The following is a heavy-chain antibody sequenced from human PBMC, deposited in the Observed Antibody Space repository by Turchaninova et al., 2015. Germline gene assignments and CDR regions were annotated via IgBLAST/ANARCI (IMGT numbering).Heavy chain of an antibody. Sequence: EVQLAESGGGLVQPGGSLRLSCVGSGLTFGEHWMSWVRQCPGKGLEWVARIKKDGSEKYYGESVKGRFTGSRDNAKNSLYLQMNSLRPEDTAVYYCASRPPGDFYHGVFDYWGQGSLVTVSS. CDR1: GLTFGEHW. J-gene: IGHJ4*02. D-gene: IGHD2-21*01. CDR2: IKKDGSEK. V-gene: IGHV3-7*01. CDR3: ASRPPGDFYHGVFDY.